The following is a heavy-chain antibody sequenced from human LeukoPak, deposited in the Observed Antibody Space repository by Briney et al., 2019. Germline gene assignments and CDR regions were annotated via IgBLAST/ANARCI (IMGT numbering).Heavy chain of an antibody. CDR1: GFTFSSYA. J-gene: IGHJ6*03. D-gene: IGHD3-22*01. CDR2: ISGSGGST. Sequence: GGSLRLSCAASGFTFSSYAMSWVRQAPGKGLEWVSAISGSGGSTYYADSVKGRFTISRDNSKSALYLQMNSLRAEDTAVYYCAKDRSLDSSGYNYYYYMDVWGKGTTVTVSS. V-gene: IGHV3-23*01. CDR3: AKDRSLDSSGYNYYYYMDV.